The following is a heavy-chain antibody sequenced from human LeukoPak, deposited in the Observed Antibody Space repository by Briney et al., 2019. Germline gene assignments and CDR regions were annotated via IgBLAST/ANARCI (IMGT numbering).Heavy chain of an antibody. V-gene: IGHV4-4*07. CDR2: VYTNGGT. J-gene: IGHJ4*02. CDR3: ASGSDSIGYSGGGILDY. CDR1: GGSLITYY. D-gene: IGHD6-19*01. Sequence: SETLSLTCTVSGGSLITYYWNWLRQPAGKGLEWIGRVYTNGGTNYYPSLKSRLTVSVDSSKNQFSLSLSSVTAADTAVYCCASGSDSIGYSGGGILDYWGQGILVTVSS.